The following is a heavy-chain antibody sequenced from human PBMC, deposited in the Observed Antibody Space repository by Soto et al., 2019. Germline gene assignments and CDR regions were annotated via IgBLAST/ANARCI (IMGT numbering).Heavy chain of an antibody. Sequence: EVQVVESGGGLVQPGGSLRLSCAASGFSVTNNYMNWVRQAPGKGLEWVSIIDIGGNTYYADSVKDRFTISRDNSRNTRYLHMDSLRAEDTAVYYCARGRGSTGSLGRAHYFDYWGQGTLVTVSP. J-gene: IGHJ4*02. V-gene: IGHV3-66*01. CDR2: IDIGGNT. CDR3: ARGRGSTGSLGRAHYFDY. CDR1: GFSVTNNY. D-gene: IGHD2-2*01.